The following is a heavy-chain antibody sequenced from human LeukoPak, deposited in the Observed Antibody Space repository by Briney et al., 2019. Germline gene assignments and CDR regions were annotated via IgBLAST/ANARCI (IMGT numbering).Heavy chain of an antibody. J-gene: IGHJ4*02. Sequence: GGSLRLSCAASGFTFSSYYMSWVRQAPGKGLEWVSVIYSGGSTYYADSVKGRFTISRDNSKNTLYLQMNSLRAEDTAVYYCARGTYSYGSPYYFDYWGQGTLVTVSS. D-gene: IGHD5-18*01. CDR3: ARGTYSYGSPYYFDY. V-gene: IGHV3-53*01. CDR2: IYSGGST. CDR1: GFTFSSYY.